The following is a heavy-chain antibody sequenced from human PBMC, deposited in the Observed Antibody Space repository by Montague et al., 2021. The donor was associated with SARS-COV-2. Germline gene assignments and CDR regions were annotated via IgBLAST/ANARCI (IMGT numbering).Heavy chain of an antibody. CDR1: GDSVSSKSVG. D-gene: IGHD3-9*01. CDR3: ASSGITLTGLDAFDI. V-gene: IGHV6-1*01. J-gene: IGHJ3*02. Sequence: CAISGDSVSSKSVGWNWIRQSPSRGLEWLGRTYYRSKWDSDYAESVKRRLVITPDTSKNQVSLQLNSVIPEDTAVYFCASSGITLTGLDAFDIWGQGTMVTVSS. CDR2: TYYRSKWDS.